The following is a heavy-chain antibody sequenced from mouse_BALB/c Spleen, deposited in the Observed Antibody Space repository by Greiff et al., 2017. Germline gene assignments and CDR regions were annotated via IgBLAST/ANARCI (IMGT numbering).Heavy chain of an antibody. CDR1: GFNIKDTY. J-gene: IGHJ4*01. CDR3: AHYGSSYLYYAMDY. D-gene: IGHD1-1*01. CDR2: IDPANGNT. V-gene: IGHV14-3*02. Sequence: EVQRVESGAELVKPGASVKLSCTASGFNIKDTYMHWVKQRPEQGLEWIGRIDPANGNTKYDPKFQGKATITADTSSNTAYLQLSSLTSEDTAVYYCAHYGSSYLYYAMDYWGQGTSVTVSS.